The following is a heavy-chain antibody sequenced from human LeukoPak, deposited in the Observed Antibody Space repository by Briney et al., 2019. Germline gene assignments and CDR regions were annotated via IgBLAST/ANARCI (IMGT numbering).Heavy chain of an antibody. Sequence: PGGSLRLSCVGSGFSLSDYWMHWVRQTPGKGLMWVSRITSDGSTTWYADSVKGRFTVSRDNAKNTLFLEMNSLRDEDTAVYYCAGDYIRGRLFWGQGTLVTVSS. CDR2: ITSDGSTT. J-gene: IGHJ4*01. CDR1: GFSLSDYW. D-gene: IGHD3-10*02. CDR3: AGDYIRGRLF. V-gene: IGHV3-74*01.